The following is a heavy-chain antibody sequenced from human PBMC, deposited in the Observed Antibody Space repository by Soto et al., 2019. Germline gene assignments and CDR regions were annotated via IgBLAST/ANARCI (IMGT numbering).Heavy chain of an antibody. CDR2: ISGSGGST. J-gene: IGHJ6*02. CDR1: GFTFSSYA. D-gene: IGHD6-19*01. Sequence: PVGSLRLSCAASGFTFSSYAMSWVRQAPGKGLEWVSAISGSGGSTYYADSVKGRFTISRDNSKNTLYLQMNSLRAEDTAVYYCAKDPRIAVAGGYYYYYYGMDVWGQGTTVTVSS. V-gene: IGHV3-23*01. CDR3: AKDPRIAVAGGYYYYYYGMDV.